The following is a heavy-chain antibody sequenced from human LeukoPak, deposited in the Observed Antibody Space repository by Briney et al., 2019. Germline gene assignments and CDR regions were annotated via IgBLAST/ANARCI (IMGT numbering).Heavy chain of an antibody. Sequence: GGSLRLSCAASGFTFSSCSMNWVRQAPGKGLEWVSSISSSSSYIYYADSVRGGFTISRHSAKNSLYLQMNSLRAEDTAVYYCAREDGYSSSWYSDYWGQGTLVTVSS. V-gene: IGHV3-21*04. CDR3: AREDGYSSSWYSDY. CDR1: GFTFSSCS. D-gene: IGHD6-13*01. J-gene: IGHJ4*02. CDR2: ISSSSSYI.